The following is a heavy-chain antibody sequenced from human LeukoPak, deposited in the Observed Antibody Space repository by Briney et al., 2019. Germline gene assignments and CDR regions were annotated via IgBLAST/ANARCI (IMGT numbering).Heavy chain of an antibody. V-gene: IGHV3-7*01. CDR2: IKQDGSEK. D-gene: IGHD2-2*01. Sequence: PGGALRLSCAASGFTFSRSWMSWVRRAPGKGLEGVAHIKQDGSEKYHVDSVKGRFTISRDNAKNSLFLQMNSLRAEDTAVYYCARARTLAVVPAAMPYYFDFWGQGTLVSVSS. J-gene: IGHJ4*02. CDR3: ARARTLAVVPAAMPYYFDF. CDR1: GFTFSRSW.